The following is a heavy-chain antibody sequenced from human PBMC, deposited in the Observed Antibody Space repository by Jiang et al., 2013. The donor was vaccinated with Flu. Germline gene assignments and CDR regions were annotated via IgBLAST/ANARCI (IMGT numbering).Heavy chain of an antibody. CDR3: AKESRATIGEYFQH. J-gene: IGHJ1*01. D-gene: IGHD5-24*01. Sequence: GAEVKKPGASVKVSCKASGYTFANYYMHWARQAPGQGLEWMGRIDPSGYRISYAQNFQGRVTMTGDTSTSTVYMELSSLRFEDTAVYYCAKESRATIGEYFQHWGQGTLVSVSS. V-gene: IGHV1-46*01. CDR2: IDPSGYRI. CDR1: GYTFANYY.